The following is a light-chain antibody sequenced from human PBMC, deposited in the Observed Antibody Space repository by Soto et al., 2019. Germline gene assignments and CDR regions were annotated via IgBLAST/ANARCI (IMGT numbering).Light chain of an antibody. CDR3: YSAPDNNLL. Sequence: SYELTQPSSVSVSPGQTARITCSGDVLTKKYGRWFQQKPGQAPVVVIYTDNQRPSGIPERFSGSTSGTTATLTISGAQVEDEGDYYCYSAPDNNLLFGGGTKLTVL. CDR1: VLTKKY. J-gene: IGLJ2*01. CDR2: TDN. V-gene: IGLV3-27*01.